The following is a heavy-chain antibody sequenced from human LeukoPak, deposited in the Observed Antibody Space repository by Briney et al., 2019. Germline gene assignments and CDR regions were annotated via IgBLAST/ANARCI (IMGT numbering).Heavy chain of an antibody. CDR2: IYSGGST. J-gene: IGHJ4*02. CDR3: ARDRYSYGSFDY. Sequence: GSLRLSCAASGFTVSSNYMSWVRQAPGKGLEWVSVIYSGGSTYYADSVKGRFTISRDNSKDTLYLQMNSLRAEDTAVYYCARDRYSYGSFDYWDQGTLVTVSS. D-gene: IGHD5-18*01. CDR1: GFTVSSNY. V-gene: IGHV3-53*01.